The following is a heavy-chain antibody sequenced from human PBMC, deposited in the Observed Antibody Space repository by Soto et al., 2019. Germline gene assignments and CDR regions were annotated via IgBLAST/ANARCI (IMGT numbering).Heavy chain of an antibody. V-gene: IGHV3-49*03. CDR2: IRSKAYGGTT. J-gene: IGHJ6*02. CDR1: GFTFGDYA. D-gene: IGHD4-17*01. CDR3: TRGGPTVRPAFRDGMDV. Sequence: PGGSLRLSCTASGFTFGDYAMSWFRQAPGKGLEWVGFIRSKAYGGTTEYAASVKGRFTISRDDSKSIAYLQMNSLKTEDTAVYYCTRGGPTVRPAFRDGMDVWGQGTTVTVSS.